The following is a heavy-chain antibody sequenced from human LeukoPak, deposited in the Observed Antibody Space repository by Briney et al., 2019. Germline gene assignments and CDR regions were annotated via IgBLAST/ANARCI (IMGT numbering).Heavy chain of an antibody. CDR3: ARGVAARPGYFDY. D-gene: IGHD6-6*01. J-gene: IGHJ4*02. Sequence: GGSLRLPCPASGCSFSSYSMNWVRQAPGKGLEWVSSISSSSGYIYYADSVKGRFTISRDNAKNSLYLQMNSLRAEDTAVYYCARGVAARPGYFDYWGQGTLVTVSS. CDR2: ISSSSGYI. V-gene: IGHV3-21*01. CDR1: GCSFSSYS.